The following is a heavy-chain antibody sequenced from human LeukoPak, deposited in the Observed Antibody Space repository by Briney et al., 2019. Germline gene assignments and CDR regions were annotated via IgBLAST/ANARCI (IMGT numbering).Heavy chain of an antibody. CDR2: TYYRSKWYN. CDR3: ARVSSRQWLVPYYYYYMDV. J-gene: IGHJ6*03. D-gene: IGHD6-19*01. V-gene: IGHV6-1*01. Sequence: SQTLSLTCAISGDSVSSNSAAWNRIRQSPSRGLEWLGRTYYRSKWYNDYAVSVKSRITINPDTSKNQFSLQLNSVTPEDTAVYYCARVSSRQWLVPYYYYYMDVWGKGTTVTVSS. CDR1: GDSVSSNSAA.